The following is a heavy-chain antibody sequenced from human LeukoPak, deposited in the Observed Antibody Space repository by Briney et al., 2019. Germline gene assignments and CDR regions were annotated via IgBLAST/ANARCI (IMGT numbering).Heavy chain of an antibody. CDR2: VAYSGSS. J-gene: IGHJ5*02. D-gene: IGHD2-21*02. Sequence: PSETLSLTCTVSGDSLNTYYWTWIRQTPGKGLEWIGFVAYSGSSNYNPSPKSRVSISIDTSKNQFSLALTSVTPADTAVYYCARVVRGVVTSNWFDPWGQGTLVTVSS. V-gene: IGHV4-59*01. CDR1: GDSLNTYY. CDR3: ARVVRGVVTSNWFDP.